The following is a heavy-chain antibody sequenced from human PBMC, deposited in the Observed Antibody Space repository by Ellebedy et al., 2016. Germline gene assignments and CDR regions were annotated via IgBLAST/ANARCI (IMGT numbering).Heavy chain of an antibody. CDR3: ATAVTFGGVILDY. D-gene: IGHD3-16*02. Sequence: GESLKISXKGSGYSFTSYWIGWVRQMPGKGLEWMGIIYPGDSDTRYSPSFQGQVTISADKSISTAYLQWSSLKASDTAMYYCATAVTFGGVILDYWGQGTLVTVSS. CDR1: GYSFTSYW. CDR2: IYPGDSDT. J-gene: IGHJ4*02. V-gene: IGHV5-51*01.